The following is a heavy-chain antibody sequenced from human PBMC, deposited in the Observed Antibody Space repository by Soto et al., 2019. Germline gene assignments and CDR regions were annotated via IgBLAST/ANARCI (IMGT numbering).Heavy chain of an antibody. CDR2: INHSGST. J-gene: IGHJ6*03. V-gene: IGHV4-34*01. D-gene: IGHD1-20*01. CDR3: ARGGYNWNYDYYYYMDV. CDR1: GGSFSGYY. Sequence: SETLSLTCAVYGGSFSGYYWSWIRQPPGKGLEWIGEINHSGSTNYNPSLKSRVTISVDTSKNQFSLKLSSVTAADTAVYYCARGGYNWNYDYYYYMDVWGKGTTVTVSS.